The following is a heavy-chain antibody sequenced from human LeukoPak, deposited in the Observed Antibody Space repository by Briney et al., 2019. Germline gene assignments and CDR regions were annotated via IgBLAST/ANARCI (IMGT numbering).Heavy chain of an antibody. Sequence: GGSLRLSCAASGFTFDDYTMHWVRQAPGKGLEWVSAISWDGAGTFHADSVTGRFTLSRDNSKNSLYLQMNSLRTEDTALYYCAKDLSTSGWILDYWGQGTLVTVSS. J-gene: IGHJ4*02. D-gene: IGHD6-19*01. CDR1: GFTFDDYT. CDR3: AKDLSTSGWILDY. CDR2: ISWDGAGT. V-gene: IGHV3-43*01.